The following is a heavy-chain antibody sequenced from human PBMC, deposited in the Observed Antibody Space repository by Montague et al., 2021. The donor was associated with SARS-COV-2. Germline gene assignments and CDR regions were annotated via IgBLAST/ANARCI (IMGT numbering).Heavy chain of an antibody. Sequence: SETLSLTCAVYGGSFSGYYWTWIRQPPGKGLEWVGEINDRGSTNYNPSFESRLTMSVDTSKNQFSLRLKSVSAADTAVYYCARGITLGMDVWGRGTTVTVSS. J-gene: IGHJ6*02. V-gene: IGHV4-34*01. CDR2: INDRGST. CDR3: ARGITLGMDV. CDR1: GGSFSGYY.